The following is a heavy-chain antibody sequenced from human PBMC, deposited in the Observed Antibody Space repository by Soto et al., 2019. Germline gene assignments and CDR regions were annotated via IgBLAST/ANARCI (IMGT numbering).Heavy chain of an antibody. CDR2: ISGSGGST. V-gene: IGHV3-23*01. D-gene: IGHD3-16*02. CDR3: AGYDYIWGSYRWDAFDI. J-gene: IGHJ3*02. CDR1: GFTFSSYA. Sequence: GGSLRLSCAASGFTFSSYAMSWVRQAPGKGLEWVSAISGSGGSTYYADSVKGRFTISRDNSKNTLYLQMNSQRAEDTAVYYGAGYDYIWGSYRWDAFDIWGQGTMVTVSS.